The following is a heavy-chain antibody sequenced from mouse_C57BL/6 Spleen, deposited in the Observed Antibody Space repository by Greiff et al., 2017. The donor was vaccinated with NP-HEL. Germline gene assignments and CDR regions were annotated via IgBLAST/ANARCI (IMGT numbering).Heavy chain of an antibody. J-gene: IGHJ4*01. CDR2: IYPNNGGN. D-gene: IGHD4-1*02. CDR3: ARSQLGYYYAMDY. Sequence: EVQLQQSGPELVKPGASVKMSCKASGYTFTDYYMHWVKQSHGKSLEWIGYIYPNNGGNGYNQKFKGKATLTVAKSSSTAYMELRSLTSEDSAVYYSARSQLGYYYAMDYWGQGTSVTVSS. V-gene: IGHV1-34*01. CDR1: GYTFTDYY.